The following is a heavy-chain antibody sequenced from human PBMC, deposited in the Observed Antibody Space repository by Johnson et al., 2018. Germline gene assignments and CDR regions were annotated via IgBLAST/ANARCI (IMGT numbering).Heavy chain of an antibody. D-gene: IGHD3-22*01. J-gene: IGHJ3*02. CDR1: GFTFSSYA. CDR2: ISYDGSNK. CDR3: AKARRLFRWDDAFDI. V-gene: IGHV3-30-3*01. Sequence: QVQLVESGGGVVQPGRSLRLSCAASGFTFSSYAMHWVRQAPGKGLEWVAVISYDGSNKYYADSVKGRFTISRYNSKNTLYLQMNSLRAEDTAVYYWAKARRLFRWDDAFDICGQGTMVIVSS.